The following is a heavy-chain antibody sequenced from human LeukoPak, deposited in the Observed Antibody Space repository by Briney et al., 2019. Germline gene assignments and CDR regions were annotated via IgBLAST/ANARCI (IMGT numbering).Heavy chain of an antibody. CDR1: GFTFSSYA. CDR3: ARVPEEWLFSYFDL. CDR2: ISYDGSNK. V-gene: IGHV3-30-3*01. J-gene: IGHJ2*01. Sequence: GGSLRLSYAASGFTFSSYAMHWVRQAPGKGLEWVAVISYDGSNKYYADSVKGRFTISRDNSKNTLYLQMNSLRAEDTAVYYCARVPEEWLFSYFDLWGRGTLVTVSS. D-gene: IGHD3-3*01.